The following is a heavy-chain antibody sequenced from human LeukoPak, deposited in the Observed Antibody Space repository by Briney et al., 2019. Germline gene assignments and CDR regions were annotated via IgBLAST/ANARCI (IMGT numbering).Heavy chain of an antibody. CDR1: GGAISNYY. V-gene: IGHV4-59*08. D-gene: IGHD4-17*01. CDR2: INYSGSA. J-gene: IGHJ4*02. CDR3: ARAYYGDFFEY. Sequence: SETLSLTFNVSGGAISNYYWSWIRQPPGKGLEWIGYINYSGSAFYNPSVKSRVTISVDTSKNQFSLKLNSVTAADTAVYYCARAYYGDFFEYWGQGTLVTVSS.